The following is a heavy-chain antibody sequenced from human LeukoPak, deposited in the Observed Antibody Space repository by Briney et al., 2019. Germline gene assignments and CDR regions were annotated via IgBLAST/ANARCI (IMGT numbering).Heavy chain of an antibody. D-gene: IGHD6-13*01. J-gene: IGHJ4*02. CDR3: AMTLSEYSSSPAI. V-gene: IGHV4-34*01. Sequence: SETLSLTCAVYGGSFSGYYWSWIRQPPGKGLERIGEINHSGSTNYNPSLKSRVTISVDKSKNQFSLKLTSVTAADTAMYYCAMTLSEYSSSPAIWGQGTLVTVSS. CDR2: INHSGST. CDR1: GGSFSGYY.